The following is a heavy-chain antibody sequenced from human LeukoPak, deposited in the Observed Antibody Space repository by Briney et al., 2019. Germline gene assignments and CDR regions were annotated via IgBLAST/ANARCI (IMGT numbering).Heavy chain of an antibody. CDR2: ITASGTAM. J-gene: IGHJ4*02. CDR3: AGSGSYRFDY. D-gene: IGHD1-26*01. Sequence: GGSLRLSCAASGFTFSSYSMNWVRQAPGKGLEWVSHITASGTAMFYADSVKGRFTISRDNAKNSLYLQMNSLRDEDTAVYYCAGSGSYRFDYWGQGTLVTVSS. CDR1: GFTFSSYS. V-gene: IGHV3-48*02.